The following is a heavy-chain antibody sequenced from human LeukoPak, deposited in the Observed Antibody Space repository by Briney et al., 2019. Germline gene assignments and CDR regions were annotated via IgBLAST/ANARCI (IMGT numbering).Heavy chain of an antibody. J-gene: IGHJ4*02. D-gene: IGHD3-10*01. CDR2: INLSGGST. Sequence: ASVKVSCKASGYTFTSYYMHWVRQAPGQGLEWMGIINLSGGSTSYAQKFQGRVTMTRDTSTSTVYMELSSLRSEDTAVYYCAREGDYGSGSYYNEFDYWGQGTLVTVSS. CDR1: GYTFTSYY. CDR3: AREGDYGSGSYYNEFDY. V-gene: IGHV1-46*01.